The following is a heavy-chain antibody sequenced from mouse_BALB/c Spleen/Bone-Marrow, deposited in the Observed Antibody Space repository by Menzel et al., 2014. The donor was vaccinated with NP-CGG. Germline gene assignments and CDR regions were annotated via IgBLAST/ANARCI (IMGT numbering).Heavy chain of an antibody. V-gene: IGHV1-4*01. CDR2: INPSSGYT. D-gene: IGHD2-4*01. CDR3: ARPRNYDEVDY. Sequence: VQLQQSGAELARPGASVKMSCKASGYTFTSYTMHWVKQRPGQGLEWIGYINPSSGYTNYNQKFKDKATSTADKSSSTAYMQLSSLTSEKSTVYYWARPRNYDEVDYWDHGPTLTLS. J-gene: IGHJ2*01. CDR1: GYTFTSYT.